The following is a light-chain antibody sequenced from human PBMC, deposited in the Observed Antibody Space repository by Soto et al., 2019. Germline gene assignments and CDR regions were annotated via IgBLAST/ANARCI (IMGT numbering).Light chain of an antibody. V-gene: IGKV1-5*03. CDR1: QSVSIW. CDR3: QQFNTSPWT. CDR2: KSS. Sequence: DIQMTQSPSTLSASEGDRVTISCRASQSVSIWLAWYQQKPERAPKLLIYKSSILESGVTSRFSGSGSGTEFTLTISSLQPDDFATYYCQQFNTSPWTFGQGTKVDIK. J-gene: IGKJ1*01.